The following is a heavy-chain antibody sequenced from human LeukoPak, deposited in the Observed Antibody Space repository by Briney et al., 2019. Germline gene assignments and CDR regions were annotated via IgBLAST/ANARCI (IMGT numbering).Heavy chain of an antibody. CDR2: ISGSGGST. D-gene: IGHD1-14*01. Sequence: PGGSLRLSCAASGFTFSSYAMSWVRQAPGKGLEWVSAISGSGGSTYYADSVKGRFTISRDNSKNTLYLPMNSLRAEDTVVYYCANHRGLSYYSYMDVWGKGTTVTVS. J-gene: IGHJ6*03. CDR3: ANHRGLSYYSYMDV. V-gene: IGHV3-23*01. CDR1: GFTFSSYA.